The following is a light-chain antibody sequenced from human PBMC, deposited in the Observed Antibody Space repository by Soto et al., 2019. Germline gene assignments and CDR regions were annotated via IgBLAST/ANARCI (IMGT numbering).Light chain of an antibody. CDR3: CSYAGSSTVV. V-gene: IGLV2-23*02. CDR1: SSDVGSYNL. CDR2: EVS. J-gene: IGLJ2*01. Sequence: QSVLTQPASVSGSPGQSITISCTGTSSDVGSYNLVSWYQHHPGKAPKLMIYEVSKRPSGVSNRFSGSKSGNRASLTISGLQAEDEADYYCCSYAGSSTVVFGGGTKVTVL.